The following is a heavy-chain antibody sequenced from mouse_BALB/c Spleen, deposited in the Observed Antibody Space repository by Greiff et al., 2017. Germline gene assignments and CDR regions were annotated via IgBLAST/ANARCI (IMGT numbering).Heavy chain of an antibody. V-gene: IGHV2-4-1*01. J-gene: IGHJ2*01. Sequence: VQLQQSGPGLVQPSQSLSITCTVSGFSLTSYGVHWVRQSPGKGLEWLGVIWSGGSTDYNAAFISRLGISKDNSKSQVFFKMNSLQADDTAIYYCARGSYFDYWGQGTTLTVSA. CDR2: IWSGGST. CDR3: ARGSYFDY. CDR1: GFSLTSYG.